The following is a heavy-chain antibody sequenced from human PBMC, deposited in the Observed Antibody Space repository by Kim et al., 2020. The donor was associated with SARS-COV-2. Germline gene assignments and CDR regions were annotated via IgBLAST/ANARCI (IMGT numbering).Heavy chain of an antibody. Sequence: RKYTQQFQERVTITRDMSKGTAYRELRSLRSEDTAMYYCAAATTVGKFDYWGQGTQVTVSS. V-gene: IGHV1-58*01. J-gene: IGHJ4*02. CDR3: AAATTVGKFDY. CDR2: R. D-gene: IGHD4-17*01.